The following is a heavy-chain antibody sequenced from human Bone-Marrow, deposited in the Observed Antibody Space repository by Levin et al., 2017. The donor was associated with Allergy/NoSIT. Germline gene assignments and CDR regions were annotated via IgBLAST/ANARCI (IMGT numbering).Heavy chain of an antibody. J-gene: IGHJ4*02. CDR3: ARYNYGSGKVFDY. CDR1: GFTFSSYS. V-gene: IGHV3-48*04. CDR2: ISSISSTI. D-gene: IGHD3-10*01. Sequence: GESLKISCAASGFTFSSYSMNWVRQAPGKGLEWVSYISSISSTIYYADSVKGRFTISRDNAKNSLYLQMNILRAEDTAVYCCARYNYGSGKVFDYWGQGTLVTVSA.